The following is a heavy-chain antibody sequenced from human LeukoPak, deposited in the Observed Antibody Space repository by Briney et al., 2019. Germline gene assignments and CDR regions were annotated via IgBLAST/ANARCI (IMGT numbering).Heavy chain of an antibody. J-gene: IGHJ4*02. D-gene: IGHD3/OR15-3a*01. CDR3: ARDLDNDPYDY. Sequence: SETLSLTCTVSGGSISSSTYYWGWIRQPPGKGLEWVGSIYYTGNTYYNPSLKSRVTISVDTSKNQFSLRLSSVTAADTAVYYCARDLDNDPYDYWGQGTLVTVSS. CDR1: GGSISSSTYY. V-gene: IGHV4-39*07. CDR2: IYYTGNT.